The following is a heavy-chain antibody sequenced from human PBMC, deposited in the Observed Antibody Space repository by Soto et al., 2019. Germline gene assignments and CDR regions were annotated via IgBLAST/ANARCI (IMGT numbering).Heavy chain of an antibody. CDR3: ARMKGCRGIAGDAFDI. V-gene: IGHV2-26*01. Sequence: SGPTLVNPTETLTLTCTVSGFSLSNARMGVSWIRQPPGKALEWLAHIFSNDEKSYSTSLKSRLTISKDTSKSQVVLTMTNMDPVDTATYYCARMKGCRGIAGDAFDIWGRGSMVTVSS. CDR2: IFSNDEK. D-gene: IGHD6-13*01. CDR1: GFSLSNARMG. J-gene: IGHJ3*02.